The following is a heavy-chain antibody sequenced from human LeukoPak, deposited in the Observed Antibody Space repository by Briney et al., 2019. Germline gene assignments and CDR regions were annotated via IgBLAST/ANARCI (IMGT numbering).Heavy chain of an antibody. Sequence: PGGSLRLSCAASGFTFSSYSMNWVRQAPGKGLEWVSSISSSSSYIYYADSVKGRFTISRDNAKNSPYLQMNSLRAEDTAVYYCARPYDSSGYYSVDYWGQGTLVTVSS. J-gene: IGHJ4*02. CDR3: ARPYDSSGYYSVDY. D-gene: IGHD3-22*01. V-gene: IGHV3-21*01. CDR1: GFTFSSYS. CDR2: ISSSSSYI.